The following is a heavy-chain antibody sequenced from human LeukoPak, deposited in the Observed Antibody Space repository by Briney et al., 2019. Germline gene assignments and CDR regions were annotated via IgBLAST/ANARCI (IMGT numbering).Heavy chain of an antibody. Sequence: GGSLRLSCAASGFSFSNYAMSWVRQAPGKGLEWVSTISASGGNTYYADSVKGRFTFSRDNSKSTLYLEMNSLRAEDTAVYYCARGPSGEFDYWGQGTLVTVSS. J-gene: IGHJ4*02. CDR1: GFSFSNYA. CDR3: ARGPSGEFDY. V-gene: IGHV3-23*01. D-gene: IGHD3-10*01. CDR2: ISASGGNT.